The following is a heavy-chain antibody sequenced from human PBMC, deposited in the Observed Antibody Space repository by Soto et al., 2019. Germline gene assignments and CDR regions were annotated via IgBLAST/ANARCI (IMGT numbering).Heavy chain of an antibody. CDR3: ARDLVIAAAGTAFDI. D-gene: IGHD6-13*01. J-gene: IGHJ3*02. CDR2: IIPILGIA. Sequence: SVKVSCKASGGTFSSYTISWVRQAPGQGLEWMGRIIPILGIANYAQKFQGRVTITADKSTSTAYMELSSLRSEDTAVYYCARDLVIAAAGTAFDIWGQGTMVTVSS. CDR1: GGTFSSYT. V-gene: IGHV1-69*04.